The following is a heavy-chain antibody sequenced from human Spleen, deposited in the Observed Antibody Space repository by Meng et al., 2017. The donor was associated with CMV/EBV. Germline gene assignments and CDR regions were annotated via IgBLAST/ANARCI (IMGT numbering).Heavy chain of an antibody. CDR2: ISYDGSNK. D-gene: IGHD3-16*01. CDR3: ARDLGGVHY. CDR1: GFTFSSYA. Sequence: QVQLVEAGGGVGQPGRSLRLSCAASGFTFSSYAMHWVRQAPGKGLEWVAVISYDGSNKYYADSVKGRFTISRDNSKNTLYLQMNSLRAEDTAVYYCARDLGGVHYWGQGTLVTVSS. J-gene: IGHJ4*02. V-gene: IGHV3-30-3*01.